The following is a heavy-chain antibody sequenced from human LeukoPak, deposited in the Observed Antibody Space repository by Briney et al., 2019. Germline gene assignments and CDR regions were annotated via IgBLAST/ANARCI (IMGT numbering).Heavy chain of an antibody. CDR2: IHYSGSA. J-gene: IGHJ4*02. Sequence: SETLSLTCTVSGASISGYFWSWIRQPPGKGPEWIGFIHYSGSANYNPSLESRLTTPADTSKNQFSLKLSSVVAADTAVYYCARHYDGGAKLRLDYWGRGTLVTVSS. CDR1: GASISGYF. CDR3: ARHYDGGAKLRLDY. V-gene: IGHV4-59*08. D-gene: IGHD3-22*01.